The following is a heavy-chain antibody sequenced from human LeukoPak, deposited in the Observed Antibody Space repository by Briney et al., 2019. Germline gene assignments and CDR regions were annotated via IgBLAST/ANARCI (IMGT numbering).Heavy chain of an antibody. CDR2: IYTSGST. CDR3: AATSIAVAAWYFDL. CDR1: GGSISSGAYY. J-gene: IGHJ2*01. D-gene: IGHD6-19*01. Sequence: PSHTLSPTCTVSGGSISSGAYYWSWIRQPAGTGLEWIGRIYTSGSTNYNPSLKSRVTISVDTSKNQFSLKLSSVTAADTAVYYCAATSIAVAAWYFDLWGRGTLVTVSS. V-gene: IGHV4-61*02.